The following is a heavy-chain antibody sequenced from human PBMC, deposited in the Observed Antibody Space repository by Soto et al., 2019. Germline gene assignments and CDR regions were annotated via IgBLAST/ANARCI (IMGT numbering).Heavy chain of an antibody. CDR1: GYTFTRYA. D-gene: IGHD2-15*01. V-gene: IGHV1-3*01. CDR3: AASSAATRNRVPVPNY. Sequence: QVHLVQSGAEVKKPGASVKVSCKASGYTFTRYAIHWVRQAPGQRLEWMGWINAGKGNTEYSQKFKGRVTITRVTHARTAYMELSSLRSEDTDVYYCAASSAATRNRVPVPNYWGQGTLVTVSS. J-gene: IGHJ4*02. CDR2: INAGKGNT.